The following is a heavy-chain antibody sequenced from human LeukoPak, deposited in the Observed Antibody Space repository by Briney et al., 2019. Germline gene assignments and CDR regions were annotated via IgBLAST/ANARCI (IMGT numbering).Heavy chain of an antibody. CDR1: GGSISSYY. Sequence: SETLSLTCAVYGGSISSYYWSWIRQPAGKGLEWIGRIYTSGSTNYNPSLKSRVTMSVDTSKNQFSLKLSSVTAADTAVYYCARGRNDFWSGYYEAFDIWGQGTMVTVSS. V-gene: IGHV4-59*10. CDR3: ARGRNDFWSGYYEAFDI. D-gene: IGHD3-3*01. J-gene: IGHJ3*02. CDR2: IYTSGST.